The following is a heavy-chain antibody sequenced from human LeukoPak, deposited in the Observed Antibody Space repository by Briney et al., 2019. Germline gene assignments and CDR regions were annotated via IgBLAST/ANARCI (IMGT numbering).Heavy chain of an antibody. CDR3: ASPKLRCFDHRTDY. CDR1: GGSISSSSHY. Sequence: SETLSLTCTVSGGSISSSSHYWGWIRQPPGKGLEWIGSIYHSGSTYYNPSLKSRVTISVDTSKNQFSLKLSSVTAADTAVYYCASPKLRCFDHRTDYWGQGTLVTVSS. V-gene: IGHV4-39*07. CDR2: IYHSGST. D-gene: IGHD3-9*01. J-gene: IGHJ4*02.